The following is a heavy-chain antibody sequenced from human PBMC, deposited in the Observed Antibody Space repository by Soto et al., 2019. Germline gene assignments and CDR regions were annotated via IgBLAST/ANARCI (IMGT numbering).Heavy chain of an antibody. J-gene: IGHJ6*02. Sequence: GGSLRLSCAASGFTFSSYAMSWVRQAPGKGLEWVSAISGSGGSTYYADSVKGRFTISRDNSKNTLYLQMNSLRAEDTAVYYCAKRRSDYYDSSGYPHYYYGMDVWGQGTTVTVSS. CDR2: ISGSGGST. CDR3: AKRRSDYYDSSGYPHYYYGMDV. D-gene: IGHD3-22*01. V-gene: IGHV3-23*01. CDR1: GFTFSSYA.